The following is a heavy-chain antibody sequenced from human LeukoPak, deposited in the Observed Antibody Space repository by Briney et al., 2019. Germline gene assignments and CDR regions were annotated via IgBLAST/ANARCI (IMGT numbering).Heavy chain of an antibody. V-gene: IGHV3-23*01. J-gene: IGHJ4*02. Sequence: GASLRLSCAASGFTFSSYAMSWVRQAPGKGLEWVSAISGSGGSTYYADSVKGRVTISRDNSKNTLYLKMNSLRAEDTAVYYCAKDRSIGYCSGGSCYSDDYWGQGTLVTVSS. CDR2: ISGSGGST. CDR3: AKDRSIGYCSGGSCYSDDY. D-gene: IGHD2-15*01. CDR1: GFTFSSYA.